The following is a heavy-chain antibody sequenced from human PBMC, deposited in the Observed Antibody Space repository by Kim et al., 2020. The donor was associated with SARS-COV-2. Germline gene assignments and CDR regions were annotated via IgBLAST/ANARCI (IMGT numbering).Heavy chain of an antibody. CDR3: ARRTAVAGGWFDP. Sequence: SETLSLTCIVSGASISSSSYHWGWVRQPPGRGLEWIGSFYYGGSTFYDPSLKSRVTIAVDTSRNQFSLKLSSVTAADTAVYYCARRTAVAGGWFDPWGPG. CDR1: GASISSSSYH. CDR2: FYYGGST. D-gene: IGHD6-19*01. V-gene: IGHV4-39*01. J-gene: IGHJ5*02.